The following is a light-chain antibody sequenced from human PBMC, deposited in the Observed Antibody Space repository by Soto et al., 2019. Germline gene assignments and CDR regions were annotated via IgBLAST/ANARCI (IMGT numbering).Light chain of an antibody. V-gene: IGLV1-44*01. CDR1: GSNIGSNT. CDR2: SNN. J-gene: IGLJ7*01. Sequence: QSVLTQPPSASGTPGQRVTNSCSGSGSNIGSNTVNWYQHLPGTAPKLLIYSNNQRPSGVPDRFSGSKSGTSASLAISGLQSDDEADYYCSAWDDSLSGPVFGGGTQLTVL. CDR3: SAWDDSLSGPV.